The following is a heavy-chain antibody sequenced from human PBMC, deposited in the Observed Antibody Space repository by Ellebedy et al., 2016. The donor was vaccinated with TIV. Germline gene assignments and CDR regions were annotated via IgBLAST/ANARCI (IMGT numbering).Heavy chain of an antibody. J-gene: IGHJ4*02. CDR2: LSWNSGKI. D-gene: IGHD3-22*01. Sequence: PGGSLRLSCAASGFTFDDYGMHWVRQAPGKGLEWVSGLSWNSGKIGYADSVKGRFTISRDNAKNTLYLQMNSLRAEDTAVYYCARDQIDYYHSSGDDFDYWGQGTLVTVSS. CDR3: ARDQIDYYHSSGDDFDY. CDR1: GFTFDDYG. V-gene: IGHV3-9*01.